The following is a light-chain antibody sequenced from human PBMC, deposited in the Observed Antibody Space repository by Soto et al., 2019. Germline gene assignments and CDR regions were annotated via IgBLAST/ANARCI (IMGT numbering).Light chain of an antibody. J-gene: IGLJ1*01. V-gene: IGLV2-8*01. CDR1: SSDIGAYIY. CDR3: SSYAGSNNFV. Sequence: ALTQPPSASGSPGQSVTISCTGTSSDIGAYIYVSWYQQHPGKAPKLMISEVISRPSGVPERFSGSKSGNTASLTVSGLQADDEAHYYCSSYAGSNNFVFGTGTKVTVL. CDR2: EVI.